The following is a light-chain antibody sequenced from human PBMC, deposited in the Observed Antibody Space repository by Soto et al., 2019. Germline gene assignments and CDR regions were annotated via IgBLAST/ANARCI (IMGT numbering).Light chain of an antibody. CDR1: QSVSSSY. J-gene: IGKJ1*01. Sequence: EIVLTQSPCTLSMSPGERATLSCRASQSVSSSYLAWYQQKPGQAPRLLIYGASTRATGIPDRFSGSGSGTDFILTISRLEPEDFAVYFCQQYGSSLTWTFGQGTKVDIK. V-gene: IGKV3-20*01. CDR2: GAS. CDR3: QQYGSSLTWT.